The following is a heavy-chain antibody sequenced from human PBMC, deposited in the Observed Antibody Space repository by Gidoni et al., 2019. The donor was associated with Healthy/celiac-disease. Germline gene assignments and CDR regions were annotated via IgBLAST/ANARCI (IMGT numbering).Heavy chain of an antibody. CDR3: ARDHGLGSGYQVPFDY. V-gene: IGHV3-21*01. D-gene: IGHD5-12*01. CDR2: ISSSSSYI. CDR1: GFTFSSYS. J-gene: IGHJ4*02. Sequence: EVQLVASGGGRVKPGGSLRLSCAAAGFTFSSYSMNWGRQAPGKGLEWVSSISSSSSYIYYADSVTGRFTISRDNAKNSLYLQMNSLRAEDTAVYYCARDHGLGSGYQVPFDYWGQGTLVTVSS.